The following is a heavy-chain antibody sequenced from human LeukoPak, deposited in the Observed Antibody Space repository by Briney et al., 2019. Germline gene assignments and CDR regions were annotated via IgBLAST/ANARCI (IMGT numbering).Heavy chain of an antibody. J-gene: IGHJ4*02. D-gene: IGHD4-17*01. CDR1: GYIFTSYG. V-gene: IGHV1-18*01. Sequence: ASVKVSFKASGYIFTSYGISWVRQAPGQGLEWMGWISAYNGNTNYAQKLQGRVTMTTDTSTSTAYMELRSLRSDDTAVYYCTRDDYGDYVRDYWGQGTPVTVSS. CDR2: ISAYNGNT. CDR3: TRDDYGDYVRDY.